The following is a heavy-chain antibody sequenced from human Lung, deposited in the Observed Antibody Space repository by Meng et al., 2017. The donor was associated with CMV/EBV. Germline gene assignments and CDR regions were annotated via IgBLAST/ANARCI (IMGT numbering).Heavy chain of an antibody. D-gene: IGHD6-13*01. V-gene: IGHV4-59*01. Sequence: SETLSLXXTVSGGSISSYYWSWIRQPPGKGLEWIGYIYYSGSTNYNPSLKSRVTISVDTSKNQFSLKLSSATAADTAVYYCARLYSSSWFLPSGMDVWGQGTXVTVSS. CDR2: IYYSGST. CDR3: ARLYSSSWFLPSGMDV. J-gene: IGHJ6*02. CDR1: GGSISSYY.